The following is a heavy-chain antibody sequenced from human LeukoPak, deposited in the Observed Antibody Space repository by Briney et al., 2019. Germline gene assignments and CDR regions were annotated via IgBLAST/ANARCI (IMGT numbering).Heavy chain of an antibody. J-gene: IGHJ6*03. Sequence: SETLSLTCTVSGDSIGSYFWNWIRQSPGKGLEWIGYIYDSGSPNYNPSLMSRVTISLDTSKNHFSLKLNSVTAADTAVYYCARGRGRGVSPFENYMDVWGKGTTVTVSS. V-gene: IGHV4-59*01. D-gene: IGHD3-10*01. CDR2: IYDSGSP. CDR1: GDSIGSYF. CDR3: ARGRGRGVSPFENYMDV.